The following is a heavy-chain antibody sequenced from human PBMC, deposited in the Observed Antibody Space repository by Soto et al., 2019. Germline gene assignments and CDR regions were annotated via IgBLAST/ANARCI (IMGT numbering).Heavy chain of an antibody. CDR3: ARHNSRRPNCFEP. CDR2: ISGYDGNT. D-gene: IGHD1-1*01. V-gene: IGHV1-18*01. CDR1: GYIFTSYG. Sequence: QVQLVQSGAEVKKPGASVKVSCKASGYIFTSYGISWVRQAPGQGLEWVGWISGYDGNTDYGPKFRGRVTMTTETSTNTAYMSLRSLRCNNTAVYYCARHNSRRPNCFEPWCKGTPATV. J-gene: IGHJ5*02.